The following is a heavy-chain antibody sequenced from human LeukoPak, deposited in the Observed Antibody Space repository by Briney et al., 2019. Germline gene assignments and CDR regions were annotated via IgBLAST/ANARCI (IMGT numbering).Heavy chain of an antibody. J-gene: IGHJ4*02. CDR2: TGTAGDT. CDR3: ARQNGNGFDY. CDR1: GFTFSTYD. D-gene: IGHD1-1*01. Sequence: GGSLRLSCAASGFTFSTYDLHWVRQTTGKGLEWVSATGTAGDTWYSGSVKGRFTISRENAKSSMYLQMNSLRAGDTAVYYCARQNGNGFDYWGQGTLVTVSS. V-gene: IGHV3-13*01.